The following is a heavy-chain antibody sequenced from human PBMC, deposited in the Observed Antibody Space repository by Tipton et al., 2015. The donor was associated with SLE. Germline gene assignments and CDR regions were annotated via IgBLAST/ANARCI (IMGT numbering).Heavy chain of an antibody. J-gene: IGHJ6*02. CDR1: GGSISGHY. Sequence: PGLVKPSETLSLTCTVSGGSISGHYWTWIRQPPGKGLEYIGYIHYSGSSDYNPSLKSRVTISLDTSKNHFSLKVTSVTAADTAVYYCAGLGPLANVGGSTYYHPLDIWGQGTTVTVSS. V-gene: IGHV4-59*11. D-gene: IGHD3-22*01. CDR2: IHYSGSS. CDR3: AGLGPLANVGGSTYYHPLDI.